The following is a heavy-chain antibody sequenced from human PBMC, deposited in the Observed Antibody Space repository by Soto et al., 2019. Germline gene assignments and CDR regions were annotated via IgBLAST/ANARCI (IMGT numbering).Heavy chain of an antibody. CDR2: INPNSGGT. CDR1: GYTFPGYY. V-gene: IGHV1-2*04. J-gene: IGHJ4*02. D-gene: IGHD5-18*01. Sequence: ASVKVSCKASGYTFPGYYMHWVRQAPGQGLEWMGWINPNSGGTNYAQKFQGWVTMTRDTSISTAYMELSRLRSDDTAVYYCARGDTAMDPVDYWGQGTLVTVSS. CDR3: ARGDTAMDPVDY.